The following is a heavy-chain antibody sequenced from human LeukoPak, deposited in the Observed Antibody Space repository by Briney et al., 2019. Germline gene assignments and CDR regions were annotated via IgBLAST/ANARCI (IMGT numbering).Heavy chain of an antibody. V-gene: IGHV3-49*04. CDR1: GFTFGDYA. D-gene: IGHD6-13*01. CDR3: ARGTGIAAAGTGRLLGF. Sequence: PGRSLRLSCSASGFTFGDYAMSWVRQAPGKGLEWVGFIRGKAYVVTSEYAASVKGRFSFSRDDSKSIAYLQTNSLKTEDTAVYYCARGTGIAAAGTGRLLGFWGQGTLVTVSS. J-gene: IGHJ4*02. CDR2: IRGKAYVVTS.